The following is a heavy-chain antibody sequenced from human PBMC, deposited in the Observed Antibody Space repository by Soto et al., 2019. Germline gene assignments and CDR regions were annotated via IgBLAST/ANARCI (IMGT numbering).Heavy chain of an antibody. CDR2: IDPNSGGT. J-gene: IGHJ6*02. CDR1: GYTFTGYY. V-gene: IGHV1-2*02. D-gene: IGHD2-2*01. CDR3: ARASLVSGRYYYYGMDV. Sequence: SMKVSCRASGYTFTGYYMHWVRQAPGQGLEWMGWIDPNSGGTNYGQKFQGRVTMTRDTSISTAYMELSRLRSDDTAVYYCARASLVSGRYYYYGMDVCGQGTTVTVSS.